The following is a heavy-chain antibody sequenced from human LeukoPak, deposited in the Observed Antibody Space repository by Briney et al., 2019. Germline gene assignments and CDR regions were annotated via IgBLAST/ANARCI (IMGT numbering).Heavy chain of an antibody. Sequence: ASVKVSCKASGYTFTSYGISWVRQAPGQGLEWMGWISAYNGNTNDAQKLQGRVTMTTDTSTSTAHMELRSLRSDDTAVYYCARGPLEYCSSTSCYTRYFDYWGQGTLVTVSS. CDR1: GYTFTSYG. CDR3: ARGPLEYCSSTSCYTRYFDY. V-gene: IGHV1-18*01. J-gene: IGHJ4*02. D-gene: IGHD2-2*02. CDR2: ISAYNGNT.